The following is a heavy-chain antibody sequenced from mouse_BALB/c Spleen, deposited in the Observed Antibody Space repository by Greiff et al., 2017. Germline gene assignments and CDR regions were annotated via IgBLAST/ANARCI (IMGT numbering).Heavy chain of an antibody. V-gene: IGHV14-3*02. CDR2: IDPADGNT. CDR3: ARWPQFAY. CDR1: GFTIKDTY. Sequence: VQLKESGAELVKPGASVKLSCTASGFTIKDTYMHWVKQRPEQGLEWIGRIDPADGNTKYDPKFQGKATITADTASNTAYLQLSSLTSEDTAVYYYARWPQFAYWGQGTLVTVSA. J-gene: IGHJ3*01.